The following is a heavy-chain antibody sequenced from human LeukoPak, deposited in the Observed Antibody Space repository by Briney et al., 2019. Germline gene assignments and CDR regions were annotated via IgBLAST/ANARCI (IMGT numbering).Heavy chain of an antibody. V-gene: IGHV3-23*01. CDR1: GFTFSSYA. Sequence: GGSLRLSPAAPGFTFSSYAMSWVRQAPGKGLEWVSGISGSGGGTYYADSVKGRFTISRDNSKNTLYLQMNSLRAEDTAVYYCTKGKGATGFEIWGQGTMVTVSS. D-gene: IGHD1-26*01. J-gene: IGHJ3*02. CDR3: TKGKGATGFEI. CDR2: ISGSGGGT.